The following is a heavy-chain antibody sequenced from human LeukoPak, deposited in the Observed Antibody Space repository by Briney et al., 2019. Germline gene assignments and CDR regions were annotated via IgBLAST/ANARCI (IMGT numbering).Heavy chain of an antibody. CDR1: GYTFTSYG. CDR3: ARDAPLAARGYYYGMDV. Sequence: ASVKVSCKASGYTFTSYGISWVRQAPGQGLEWMGWLSAYNGNTNYAQKLQGRVTMTTDTSTSTAYMELRSLRSDDTAVYYCARDAPLAARGYYYGMDVWGQGTTVTVSS. D-gene: IGHD6-6*01. J-gene: IGHJ6*02. CDR2: LSAYNGNT. V-gene: IGHV1-18*01.